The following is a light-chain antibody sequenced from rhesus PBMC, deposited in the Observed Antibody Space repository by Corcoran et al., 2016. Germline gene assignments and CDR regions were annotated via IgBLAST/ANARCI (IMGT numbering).Light chain of an antibody. CDR2: LVS. CDR3: MQALRSPYS. V-gene: IGKV2-82*01. CDR1: QSPSYSDGKTY. J-gene: IGKJ2*01. Sequence: DIVMTQTPLSLPVTLGEPASISCRSSQSPSYSDGKTYLDWYLQKPGQPPQLLMYLVSKRASGVADKFSGSGSGTDFTLKISRVEADNIVVYYCMQALRSPYSFGQGTKVEIK.